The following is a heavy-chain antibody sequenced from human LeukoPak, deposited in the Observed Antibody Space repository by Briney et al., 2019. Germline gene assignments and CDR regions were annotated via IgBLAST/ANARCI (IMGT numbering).Heavy chain of an antibody. V-gene: IGHV4-34*01. CDR1: GGSFSGYY. CDR3: ARDALGTEAPNWFDP. J-gene: IGHJ5*02. D-gene: IGHD1-1*01. Sequence: SETLSLTCAVYGGSFSGYYWSWIRQPPGKGLEWIGEINHSGSTNYNPSLKSRVTISVDTSKNQFSLKLSSVTAADTAVYYCARDALGTEAPNWFDPWGQGTLVAVSS. CDR2: INHSGST.